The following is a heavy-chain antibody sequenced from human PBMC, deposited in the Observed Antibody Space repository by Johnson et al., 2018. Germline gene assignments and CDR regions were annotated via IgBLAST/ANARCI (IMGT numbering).Heavy chain of an antibody. CDR3: AREQLVGAINVEPCQH. CDR1: GFTFSSYG. J-gene: IGHJ1*01. V-gene: IGHV3-33*01. D-gene: IGHD1-26*01. Sequence: VQLVQSGGGVVQPGRSLRLSCAASGFTFSSYGMHWVRQAPGKGLEWVPVIWDDGSNKYYADPVKGRFTISRDNSKKTLYLQMNSLRGEDTAVYYCAREQLVGAINVEPCQHWGQGTLVTVSS. CDR2: IWDDGSNK.